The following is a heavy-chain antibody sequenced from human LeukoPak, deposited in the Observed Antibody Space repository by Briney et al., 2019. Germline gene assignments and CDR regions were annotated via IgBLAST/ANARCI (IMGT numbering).Heavy chain of an antibody. CDR2: ISGSGGST. CDR3: AKGSRDRDYYDSSGYYHDY. Sequence: GGSLRLSCAASGFTVSSNYMSWVRQAPGKGLEWVSVISGSGGSTYYADSVKGRFTISRDNSKKTLCLQMNSLRPEDTAVYFCAKGSRDRDYYDSSGYYHDYWGQGTLVTVSS. CDR1: GFTVSSNY. V-gene: IGHV3-23*01. D-gene: IGHD3-22*01. J-gene: IGHJ4*02.